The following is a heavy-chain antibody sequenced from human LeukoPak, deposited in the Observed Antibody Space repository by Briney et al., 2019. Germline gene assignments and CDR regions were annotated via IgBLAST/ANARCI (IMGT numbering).Heavy chain of an antibody. V-gene: IGHV4-34*01. CDR3: ARGPSSGWYDAFDI. CDR1: GGSFSGYY. D-gene: IGHD6-19*01. J-gene: IGHJ3*02. Sequence: SETLSLTCAVYGGSFSGYYWSWIRQPPGKGLEWIGEINHSGSTNYNPSLRSRVTISVDTSKNQFSLKLSSVTAADTAVYYCARGPSSGWYDAFDIWGQGTMVTVSS. CDR2: INHSGST.